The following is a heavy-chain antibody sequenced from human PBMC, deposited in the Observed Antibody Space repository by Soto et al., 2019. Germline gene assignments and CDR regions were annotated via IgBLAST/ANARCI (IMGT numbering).Heavy chain of an antibody. CDR2: IYYGGST. Sequence: QLQLQESGSGLVKPSQTLSLTCAVSGGSMSSGDYSWNWIRQPPGKGLEWIGYIYYGGSTYNNPSLQSRATMSLDRSRNQFSLKLNSVTAADTAVYYCARVRREYDNSGPVDYWGQGTLVTVSS. J-gene: IGHJ4*02. V-gene: IGHV4-30-2*01. D-gene: IGHD3-22*01. CDR3: ARVRREYDNSGPVDY. CDR1: GGSMSSGDYS.